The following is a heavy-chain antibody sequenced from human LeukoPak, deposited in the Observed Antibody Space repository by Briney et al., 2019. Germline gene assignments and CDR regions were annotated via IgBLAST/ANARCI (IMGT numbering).Heavy chain of an antibody. D-gene: IGHD1-1*01. CDR1: GFTFSSYW. J-gene: IGHJ6*02. V-gene: IGHV3-7*03. Sequence: GGSLRLSCAASGFTFSSYWMNWARQAPGKGLEWVASINHNGNVNYYVDSVKGRFTISRDNAKNSLYLQMSNLRAEDTAVYYCARVSTVRSVDYYYYGMDVWGQGSTVTVSS. CDR2: INHNGNVN. CDR3: ARVSTVRSVDYYYYGMDV.